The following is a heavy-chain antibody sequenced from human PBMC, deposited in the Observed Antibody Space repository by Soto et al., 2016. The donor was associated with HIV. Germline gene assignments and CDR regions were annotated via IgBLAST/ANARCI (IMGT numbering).Heavy chain of an antibody. CDR1: GYFISSGYY. V-gene: IGHV4-38-2*01. Sequence: QVQLQESGPGLVKPSETLSLTCAVSGYFISSGYYWVWIRQSPGKGLEWIGSIYHSGTIYYNSSLKSRVTISVDTSKNQLSLKLNSVTAADTAVYYCARAYSMVQAVKLMDVWGQRDHGHRLL. D-gene: IGHD3-10*01. J-gene: IGHJ6*03. CDR3: ARAYSMVQAVKLMDV. CDR2: IYHSGTI.